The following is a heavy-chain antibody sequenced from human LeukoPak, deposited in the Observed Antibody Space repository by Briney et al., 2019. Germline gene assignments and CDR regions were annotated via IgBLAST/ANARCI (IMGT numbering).Heavy chain of an antibody. Sequence: GGSLRLSCAASGFTFSSFSMNWVRQAPGKGLEWLSYISSGSNTKYYADSVKGRFTISRDNAKNSLYLQMNSLRDEDAAVYYCATPGGYGYYFDYWGQGTLVTVSS. V-gene: IGHV3-48*02. CDR2: ISSGSNTK. D-gene: IGHD1-1*01. CDR1: GFTFSSFS. J-gene: IGHJ4*02. CDR3: ATPGGYGYYFDY.